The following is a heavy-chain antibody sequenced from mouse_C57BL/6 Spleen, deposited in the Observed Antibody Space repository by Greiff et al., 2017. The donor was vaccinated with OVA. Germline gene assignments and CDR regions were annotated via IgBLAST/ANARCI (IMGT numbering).Heavy chain of an antibody. J-gene: IGHJ3*01. CDR3: ARHYYGSSYAWFAY. Sequence: EVQVQQSGPELVKPGASVKISCKASGYTFTDYYMNWVKQSHGKSLEWIGDINPNNGGTSYNQKFKGKATLTVDKSSSTAYMELRSLTSEDSAVYYCARHYYGSSYAWFAYWGQGTLVTVSA. CDR2: INPNNGGT. V-gene: IGHV1-26*01. CDR1: GYTFTDYY. D-gene: IGHD1-1*01.